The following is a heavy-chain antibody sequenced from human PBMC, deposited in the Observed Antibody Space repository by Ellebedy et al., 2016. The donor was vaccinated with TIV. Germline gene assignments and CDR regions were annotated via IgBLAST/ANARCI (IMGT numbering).Heavy chain of an antibody. CDR3: ATDGSYGDYRFPTHAFEI. J-gene: IGHJ3*02. CDR1: TFSFRNYW. CDR2: INQDGSDK. Sequence: GESLKISCAASTFSFRNYWMTWVRQPPGKGLEWVANINQDGSDKYYVDSVRGRFTISRDNAKNSLYLQVNSLRAEDTAVYYCATDGSYGDYRFPTHAFEIWGQGTMVTVSS. V-gene: IGHV3-7*01. D-gene: IGHD4-17*01.